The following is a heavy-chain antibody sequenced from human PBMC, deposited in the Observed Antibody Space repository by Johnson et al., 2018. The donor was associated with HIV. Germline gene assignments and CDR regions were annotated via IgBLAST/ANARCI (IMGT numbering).Heavy chain of an antibody. Sequence: QMLLVESGGGVVQPGRSLRLSCAASGFTFSSYGMHWVRQAPGKGLEWVAVISYDGSNKYYADSVKGRFTISRDNSKNTLYLQMNSLRAEDTAVYYCASDWGSRHAFDIWGQGTMVTVSS. CDR1: GFTFSSYG. CDR3: ASDWGSRHAFDI. V-gene: IGHV3-30*03. J-gene: IGHJ3*02. CDR2: ISYDGSNK. D-gene: IGHD7-27*01.